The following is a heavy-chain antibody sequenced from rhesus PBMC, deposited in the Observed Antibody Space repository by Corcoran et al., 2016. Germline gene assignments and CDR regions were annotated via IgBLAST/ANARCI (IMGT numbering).Heavy chain of an antibody. CDR3: ARGTGYSGSRNFFDY. Sequence: QVQLQESGPGLVKPSETLSLTCAVSGGSISSVYYYWSWIRQPPGKGLEWIGYNTYSGSTSYNPSRKSRVTISRGTSKKQFSLKLSSVTAADTAVYYCARGTGYSGSRNFFDYWGQGVLVTVSS. CDR2: NTYSGST. CDR1: GGSISSVYYY. J-gene: IGHJ4*01. D-gene: IGHD6-25*01. V-gene: IGHV4-122*02.